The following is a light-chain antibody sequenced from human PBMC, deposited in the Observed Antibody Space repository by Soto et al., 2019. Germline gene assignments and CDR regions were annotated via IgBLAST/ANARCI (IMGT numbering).Light chain of an antibody. CDR2: KAS. CDR3: QQSYSTPFT. J-gene: IGKJ5*01. Sequence: DIQLTQSPSSLYASVGDRVTISCRASQNIDSYLNWYQQRPGKAPKLLIYKASTLKSGVPSRFSGSGSGTDFTLTISSLQPEDFATYYCQQSYSTPFTFGQGTRLEIK. V-gene: IGKV1-39*01. CDR1: QNIDSY.